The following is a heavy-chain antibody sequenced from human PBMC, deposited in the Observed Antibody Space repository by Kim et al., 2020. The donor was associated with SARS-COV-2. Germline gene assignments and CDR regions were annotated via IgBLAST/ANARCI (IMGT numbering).Heavy chain of an antibody. J-gene: IGHJ6*02. V-gene: IGHV6-1*01. CDR3: ANGGSGLGGMNV. CDR1: GDSVSSNNAA. CDR2: TYYRSKWFN. Sequence: SQTLSLTCAISGDSVSSNNAAWNWIRQSPSRGLEWLGRTYYRSKWFNDYALSVKSRITINPDTSNNHFSLQLSSVTPEDTAVYYCANGGSGLGGMNVWGQGTTVTGSS. D-gene: IGHD3-16*01.